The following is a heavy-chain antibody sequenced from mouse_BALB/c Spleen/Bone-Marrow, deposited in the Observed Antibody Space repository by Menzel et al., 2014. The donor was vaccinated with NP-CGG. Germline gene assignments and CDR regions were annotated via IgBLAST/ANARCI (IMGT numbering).Heavy chain of an antibody. Sequence: QVQLQQSGAELVRPGTSVKVSCKASGYAFTNYLIEWVKRRPGQGLEWIGVINPGSGGTNYNEKFKGKATLTADKSSSTAYMQLSSLTSDDSAVYFCARIYYGNYYWGQGTTLTVSS. J-gene: IGHJ2*01. CDR2: INPGSGGT. CDR1: GYAFTNYL. D-gene: IGHD2-1*01. V-gene: IGHV1-54*01. CDR3: ARIYYGNYY.